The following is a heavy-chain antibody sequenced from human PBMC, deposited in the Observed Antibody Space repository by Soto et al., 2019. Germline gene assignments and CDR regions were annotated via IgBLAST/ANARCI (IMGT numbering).Heavy chain of an antibody. CDR1: GFSLSTSGVG. D-gene: IGHD2-21*02. V-gene: IGHV2-5*02. CDR3: AHSMYCGGDCGGRFDY. J-gene: IGHJ4*02. CDR2: IYWDDDK. Sequence: QITLKESGPTLVKPTQTLTLTCTFSGFSLSTSGVGVGWIRQPPGKALEWLALIYWDDDKRYSPSLKSRLTITKDASKNQVVLTMTNMDPVDTATYYCAHSMYCGGDCGGRFDYWGQGTLVTVSS.